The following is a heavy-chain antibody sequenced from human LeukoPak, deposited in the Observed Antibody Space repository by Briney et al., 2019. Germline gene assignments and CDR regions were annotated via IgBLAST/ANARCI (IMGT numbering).Heavy chain of an antibody. CDR3: ATATTYYYGSGSYYFDY. V-gene: IGHV1-24*01. CDR2: FDPEDGET. J-gene: IGHJ4*02. D-gene: IGHD3-10*01. CDR1: GYTLTELS. Sequence: GASVKVSRKVSGYTLTELSMHWVRQAPGKGLEWMGGFDPEDGETIYAQKFQGRVTMTEDTSTDTAYMELSSLRSEDTAVYYCATATTYYYGSGSYYFDYWGQGTLVTVSS.